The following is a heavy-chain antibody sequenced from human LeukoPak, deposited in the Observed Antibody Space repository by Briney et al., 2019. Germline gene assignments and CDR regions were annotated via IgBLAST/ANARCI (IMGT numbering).Heavy chain of an antibody. V-gene: IGHV3-21*01. CDR3: ARPYDIRGYLPDY. CDR2: ISRGSDHI. D-gene: IGHD3-22*01. CDR1: GFTFSSYA. Sequence: GGSLRLSCAASGFTFSSYAMNWVRQAPGKGLEWVSSISRGSDHIFYADSMKGRFTISRDNAKNSLYLQMNSLGAEDTAVYYCARPYDIRGYLPDYWGQGTLVTVSS. J-gene: IGHJ4*02.